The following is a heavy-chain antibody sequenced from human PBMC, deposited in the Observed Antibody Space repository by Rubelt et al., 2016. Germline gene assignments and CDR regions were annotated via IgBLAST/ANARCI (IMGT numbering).Heavy chain of an antibody. Sequence: QVQLVQSGAEVKRPGASVKVSCKASGYPFATYAMHWVRQAPGQRLEWMGWIDAGNGDTKYSINLLGRVTFTRDTSASTAYMELSSLISEDTAVYYCARSKDTAMVTDADWYFDLWGRGTLVTVSS. J-gene: IGHJ2*01. CDR3: ARSKDTAMVTDADWYFDL. D-gene: IGHD5-18*01. V-gene: IGHV1-3*01. CDR1: GYPFATYA. CDR2: IDAGNGDT.